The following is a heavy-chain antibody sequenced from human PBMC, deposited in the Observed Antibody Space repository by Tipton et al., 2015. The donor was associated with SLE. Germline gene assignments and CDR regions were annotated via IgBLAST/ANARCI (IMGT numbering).Heavy chain of an antibody. D-gene: IGHD2-2*03. V-gene: IGHV3-23*01. CDR2: ISGSGGST. J-gene: IGHJ3*02. CDR1: GFTFSSYA. CDR3: ANLDIVVVPAAINI. Sequence: SLRLSCAASGFTFSSYAMSWVRQAPGKGLEWVSAISGSGGSTYYADSVKGRFTISRDNSKNTLYLQMNNLRAEDTAVYYCANLDIVVVPAAINIWGQGTMVTVSS.